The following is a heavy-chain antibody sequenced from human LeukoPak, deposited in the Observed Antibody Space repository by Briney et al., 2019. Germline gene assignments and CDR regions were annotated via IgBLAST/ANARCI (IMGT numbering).Heavy chain of an antibody. CDR3: ARRGGSSWSSFDY. Sequence: PGGSLRLSCAASGFIFDNYAMNWVRQAPGKGLEWLTGISGFGGSTYYAASAKGRFTISRDNSGNTLFLQLNNLRVVDTAVYYCARRGGSSWSSFDYWGQGSLVTVSS. CDR2: ISGFGGST. CDR1: GFIFDNYA. V-gene: IGHV3-23*01. J-gene: IGHJ4*02. D-gene: IGHD6-13*01.